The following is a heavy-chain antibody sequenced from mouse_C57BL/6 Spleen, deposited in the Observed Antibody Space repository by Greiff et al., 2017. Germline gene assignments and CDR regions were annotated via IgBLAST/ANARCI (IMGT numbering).Heavy chain of an antibody. J-gene: IGHJ2*01. D-gene: IGHD2-1*01. CDR1: GYTFTSYW. CDR3: ARGGSYYGIYFDY. Sequence: LQQPGAELVRPGSSVKLSCKASGYTFTSYWMHWVKQRPIQGLEWIGNIDPSDSETHYNQKFKDKATLTVDKSSSTAYMQLSSLTSEDSAVYYCARGGSYYGIYFDYWGQGTTLTVSS. CDR2: IDPSDSET. V-gene: IGHV1-52*01.